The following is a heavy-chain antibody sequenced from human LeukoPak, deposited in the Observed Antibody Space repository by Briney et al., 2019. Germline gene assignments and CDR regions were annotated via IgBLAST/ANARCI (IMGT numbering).Heavy chain of an antibody. CDR2: IYYSGST. D-gene: IGHD6-13*01. J-gene: IGHJ4*02. V-gene: IGHV4-39*07. CDR3: ARGYSSSWYYFDY. CDR1: GGSISSGSYY. Sequence: SETLSLTCTVSGGSISSGSYYWGWIRQPPGKGLEWIGSIYYSGSTYYNPSLKSRVTMSVDTSKNQFSLKLSSVTAADMAVYYCARGYSSSWYYFDYWGQGTLVTVSS.